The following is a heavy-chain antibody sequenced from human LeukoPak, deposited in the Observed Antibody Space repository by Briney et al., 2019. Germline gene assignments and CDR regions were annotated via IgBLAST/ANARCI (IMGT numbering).Heavy chain of an antibody. CDR3: ARVVATIGGNWFDP. CDR2: MNPNSGNT. Sequence: ASVKVSCKASGYTFTSYDINWVRQATGQGLEWMGWMNPNSGNTGYAQKFQGRVTITRNTSISTAYMELSSLRSEDTAVYYCARVVATIGGNWFDPWGQGTLVTVSS. D-gene: IGHD5-12*01. CDR1: GYTFTSYD. J-gene: IGHJ5*02. V-gene: IGHV1-8*03.